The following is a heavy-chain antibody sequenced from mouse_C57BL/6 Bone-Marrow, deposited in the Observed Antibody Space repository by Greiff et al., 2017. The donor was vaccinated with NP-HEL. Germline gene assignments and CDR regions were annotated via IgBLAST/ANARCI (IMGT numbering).Heavy chain of an antibody. Sequence: EVKLMESGPGLVKPSQSLSLTCSVTGYSITSGYYWNWIRQFPGNKLEWMGYISYDGSNNYNPSLKNRISITRDTSKNQFFLKLNSVTTEDTATYYCARRVATGYYAMDYWGQGTSVTVSS. D-gene: IGHD1-1*02. J-gene: IGHJ4*01. V-gene: IGHV3-6*01. CDR3: ARRVATGYYAMDY. CDR1: GYSITSGYY. CDR2: ISYDGSN.